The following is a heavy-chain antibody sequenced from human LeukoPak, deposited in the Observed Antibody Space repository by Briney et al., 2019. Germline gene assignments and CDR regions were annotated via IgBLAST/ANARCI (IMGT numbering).Heavy chain of an antibody. CDR3: ARYRPTLTRYYPFDY. J-gene: IGHJ4*02. V-gene: IGHV3-21*01. Sequence: GGSLRLSCAASGFTFSSYSMNWVRQAPGKGLGWVSSITSSGNYIYYADSMKGRFTISRDNAKNSLYLQMNSLRAEDTSVYYCARYRPTLTRYYPFDYWGQGTLVTVSS. CDR2: ITSSGNYI. CDR1: GFTFSSYS. D-gene: IGHD3-9*01.